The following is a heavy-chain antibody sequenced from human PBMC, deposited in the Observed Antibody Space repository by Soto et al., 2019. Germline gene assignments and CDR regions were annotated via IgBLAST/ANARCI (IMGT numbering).Heavy chain of an antibody. J-gene: IGHJ4*02. CDR2: IYFRGNT. CDR1: GDSINSDKYY. CDR3: ARQIYDFVWGTYRPFYFDY. Sequence: SETLSLTCSVSGDSINSDKYYWGWIRQPPGKGLEWIGSIYFRGNTYYNPSLQTRVTISLDKSKSQFSLNLRSVTAADTAVYYCARQIYDFVWGTYRPFYFDYWGQGTLVTVSS. V-gene: IGHV4-39*01. D-gene: IGHD3-16*02.